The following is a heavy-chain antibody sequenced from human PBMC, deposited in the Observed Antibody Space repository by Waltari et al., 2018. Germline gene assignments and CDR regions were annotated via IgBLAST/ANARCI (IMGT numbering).Heavy chain of an antibody. CDR3: ARDPRAGSSSWYSI. V-gene: IGHV1-69*01. D-gene: IGHD6-13*01. CDR1: GGTFRRYA. J-gene: IGHJ3*02. Sequence: QVQPVQSGAEVTKPGSSVKVPCKASGGTFRRYAISWVRTAPGQGLEWMGGIIPIFGTANYAQKFQGRVTITADESTSTAYMELSSLRSEDTAVYYCARDPRAGSSSWYSIWGQGTMVTVSS. CDR2: IIPIFGTA.